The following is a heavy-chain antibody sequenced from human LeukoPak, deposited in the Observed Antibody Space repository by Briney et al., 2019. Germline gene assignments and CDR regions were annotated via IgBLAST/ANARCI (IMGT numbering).Heavy chain of an antibody. CDR3: AKHLTATNTYIFFGLDV. D-gene: IGHD1-26*01. CDR2: INWNGGGT. J-gene: IGHJ6*02. Sequence: GGSLRLSCAATGYSFKDYGMHWVRQPPGKGLEWVSAINWNGGGTDYADSVRGRFTIFRDNAKNSLYLQLSSLRPEDTALYYCAKHLTATNTYIFFGLDVWGQGTSVTVSS. CDR1: GYSFKDYG. V-gene: IGHV3-9*01.